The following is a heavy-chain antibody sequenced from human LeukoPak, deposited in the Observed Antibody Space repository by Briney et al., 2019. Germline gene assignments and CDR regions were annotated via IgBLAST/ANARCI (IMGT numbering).Heavy chain of an antibody. J-gene: IGHJ6*02. CDR3: ASWELVVVAATTNDYYYYYGMDV. V-gene: IGHV1-69*04. CDR1: GGTFSSYA. D-gene: IGHD2-15*01. CDR2: IIPILGIA. Sequence: SVKVSCKASGGTFSSYAISWVRQAPGQGREWMGRIIPILGIANYAQNFQGRVTITADKSTSTAYMELSRLRSEDTAVYYCASWELVVVAATTNDYYYYYGMDVWGQGTTVTVSS.